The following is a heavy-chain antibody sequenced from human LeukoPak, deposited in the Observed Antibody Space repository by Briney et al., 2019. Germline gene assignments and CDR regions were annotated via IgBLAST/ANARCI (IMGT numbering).Heavy chain of an antibody. Sequence: PGGSLRLSCAASGFTFSSYWMSWVRQAPGKGLEWVSFITPSGSDVYYAESVRGRFATSRDNAKDSVFLHMNSLRVEDTAVYYCVTGNYRSFYYYYMDVWGKGTTVTVS. CDR3: VTGNYRSFYYYYMDV. CDR1: GFTFSSYW. V-gene: IGHV3-21*01. J-gene: IGHJ6*03. D-gene: IGHD1-7*01. CDR2: ITPSGSDV.